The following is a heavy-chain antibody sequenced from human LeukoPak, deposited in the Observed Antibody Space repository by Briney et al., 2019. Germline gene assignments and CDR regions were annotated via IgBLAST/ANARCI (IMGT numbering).Heavy chain of an antibody. CDR1: GGSFSGYY. CDR3: ARGRRTSRGAAAGLHFDY. Sequence: PSETLSLTCAVYGGSFSGYYWSWIRQPPGKGLEWIGEINHSGSTNYNPSLKSRVTISVDTSKNQFSLKLSSVTAAGTAVYYCARGRRTSRGAAAGLHFDYWGQGALVTVSS. D-gene: IGHD6-13*01. CDR2: INHSGST. V-gene: IGHV4-34*01. J-gene: IGHJ4*02.